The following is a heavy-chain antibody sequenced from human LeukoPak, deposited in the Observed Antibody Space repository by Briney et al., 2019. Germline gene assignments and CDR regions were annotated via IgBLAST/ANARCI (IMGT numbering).Heavy chain of an antibody. Sequence: SETLSLTCAVSGGSISSYYWSWIRQPPGKGLEWIGYIYYSGSTNYNPSLKSRVTISVDTSKNQFSLRLSSVTAADTAVYFSARTTMVRGVFDVFDIWGQGTMVTVSS. CDR3: ARTTMVRGVFDVFDI. J-gene: IGHJ3*02. V-gene: IGHV4-59*08. D-gene: IGHD3-10*01. CDR1: GGSISSYY. CDR2: IYYSGST.